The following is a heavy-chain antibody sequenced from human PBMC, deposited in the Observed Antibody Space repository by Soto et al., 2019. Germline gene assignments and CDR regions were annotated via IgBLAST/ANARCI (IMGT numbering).Heavy chain of an antibody. CDR1: GGSFSAYY. V-gene: IGHV4-34*01. CDR2: INHSGGT. J-gene: IGHJ5*02. Sequence: PSETLSLTCAVYGGSFSAYYWSWIRQPPGKGLEWIGEINHSGGTSYNPSLKSRVTISVDTSKSQFSLKLTSVTAADRAVYYCARVVGTIFGVVHNWFDPWGQGTLVTVSS. D-gene: IGHD3-3*01. CDR3: ARVVGTIFGVVHNWFDP.